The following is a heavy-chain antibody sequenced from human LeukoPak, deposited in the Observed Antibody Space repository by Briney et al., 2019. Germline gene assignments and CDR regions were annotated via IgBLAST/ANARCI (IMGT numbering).Heavy chain of an antibody. D-gene: IGHD3-16*01. CDR2: INHSGST. Sequence: SETLSLTCAVYGGSFSGYYWSWIRQPPGKGLEWIGEINHSGSTNYNPSLKSRVTISVDTSKNQFSLKLSSVTAADTDVYYCARITQGVGYWGQGTLVTVSS. J-gene: IGHJ4*02. V-gene: IGHV4-34*01. CDR1: GGSFSGYY. CDR3: ARITQGVGY.